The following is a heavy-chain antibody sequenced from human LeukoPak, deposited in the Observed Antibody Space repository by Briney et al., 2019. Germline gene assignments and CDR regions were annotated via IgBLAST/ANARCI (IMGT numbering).Heavy chain of an antibody. Sequence: ASVKVSCKTSGYSFTSHDMHWVRQAPGQSLEWMGCINPSNGATNYTQHLQGRVTITRDTSATTASMELSRLRSGDMAVYYWTLYNYWGQGTLVTVSS. D-gene: IGHD2-2*02. J-gene: IGHJ4*02. V-gene: IGHV1-3*03. CDR1: GYSFTSHD. CDR2: INPSNGAT. CDR3: TLYNY.